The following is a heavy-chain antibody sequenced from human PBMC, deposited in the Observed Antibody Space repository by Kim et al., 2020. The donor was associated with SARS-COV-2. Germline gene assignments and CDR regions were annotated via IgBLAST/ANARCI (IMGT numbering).Heavy chain of an antibody. CDR1: GYTFTSYD. CDR2: MNPNSGNT. D-gene: IGHD6-13*01. V-gene: IGHV1-8*01. J-gene: IGHJ1*01. Sequence: ASVKVSCKASGYTFTSYDINWVRQATGQGLEWMGWMNPNSGNTGYAQKFQGRVTMTRNTSISTAYMELSSLRSEDTAVYYCAAGGPHAAAGSFQHWGQGTLVTVSS. CDR3: AAGGPHAAAGSFQH.